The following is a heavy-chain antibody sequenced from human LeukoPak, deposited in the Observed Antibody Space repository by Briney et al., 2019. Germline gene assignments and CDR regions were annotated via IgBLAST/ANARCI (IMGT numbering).Heavy chain of an antibody. CDR3: ARGTYYNILTSFRSRNLGFDY. V-gene: IGHV3-13*01. CDR2: IGTAGDT. J-gene: IGHJ4*02. CDR1: GFTFSRYD. Sequence: TGGSLRLSCAASGFTFSRYDMHWVRQATGKGLEWVSAIGTAGDTYYPGSVKGRFTISRENAKNSLYLQMNSLRAGDTAVYYCARGTYYNILTSFRSRNLGFDYWGQGTLVTVSS. D-gene: IGHD3-9*01.